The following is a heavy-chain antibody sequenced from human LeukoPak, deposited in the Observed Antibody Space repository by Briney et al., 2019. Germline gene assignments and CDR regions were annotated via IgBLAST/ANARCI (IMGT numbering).Heavy chain of an antibody. V-gene: IGHV3-21*01. Sequence: PGGSLRLSCAASGFTFSSHSMNWVRQAPGKGLEWVSSISPSGNYIYYANSVEGRFTISRDNAKNSLYLQMNSLRAEDTAVYYCARDLSSSTSCHSYWGQGTLVTVSS. CDR1: GFTFSSHS. D-gene: IGHD2-2*01. CDR3: ARDLSSSTSCHSY. J-gene: IGHJ4*02. CDR2: ISPSGNYI.